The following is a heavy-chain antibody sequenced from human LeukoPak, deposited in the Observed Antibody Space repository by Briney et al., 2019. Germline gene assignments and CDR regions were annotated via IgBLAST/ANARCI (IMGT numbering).Heavy chain of an antibody. D-gene: IGHD3-9*01. CDR1: GFTFSSYS. V-gene: IGHV3-48*04. CDR2: ISSSSTTI. Sequence: PGGSPRLSCVASGFTFSSYSINWVRQAPGKGLEWVSYISSSSTTIYYADSVKGRFNITRDNAKNSLYLQMNSLRAEDTAVYYCARSFYYDTLTGYYFFDYWGQGTLVTVSS. CDR3: ARSFYYDTLTGYYFFDY. J-gene: IGHJ4*02.